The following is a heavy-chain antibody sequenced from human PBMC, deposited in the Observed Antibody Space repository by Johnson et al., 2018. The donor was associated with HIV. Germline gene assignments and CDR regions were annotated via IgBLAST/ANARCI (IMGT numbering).Heavy chain of an antibody. D-gene: IGHD4/OR15-4a*01. CDR3: ARDSTPWGDDYVDYAFDI. J-gene: IGHJ3*02. CDR1: GFSFSDYY. V-gene: IGHV3-11*04. CDR2: ISSSCSTI. Sequence: VQVVESGGGLVKPGKSLRLSCAASGFSFSDYYMSWIRQAPGKGLEWVSFISSSCSTIYYADSVKGRFTISRDNATNSLFLQMNSLRAEDTAVYYCARDSTPWGDDYVDYAFDIWGQGTLVTVSS.